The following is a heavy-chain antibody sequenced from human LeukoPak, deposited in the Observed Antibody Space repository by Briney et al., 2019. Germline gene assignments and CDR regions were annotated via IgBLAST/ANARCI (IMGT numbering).Heavy chain of an antibody. J-gene: IGHJ4*02. CDR3: ARGSLTGDDGDY. V-gene: IGHV3-21*01. CDR1: GFNFNWPW. CDR2: ISSSSSYI. Sequence: GGSLRLSCGASGFNFNWPWMTWVRQAPGKGLEWVSSISSSSSYIYYADSVKGRFTISRDNAKNSLYLQMNSLRAEDTAVYYCARGSLTGDDGDYWGQGTLVTVSS. D-gene: IGHD7-27*01.